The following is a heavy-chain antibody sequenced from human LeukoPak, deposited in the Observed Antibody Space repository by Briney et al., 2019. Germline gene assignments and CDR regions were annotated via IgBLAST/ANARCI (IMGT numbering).Heavy chain of an antibody. D-gene: IGHD3-22*01. CDR2: INPNSGGT. Sequence: GASVKVSCKASGYTFTGYYMHWVRQAPGQGLEWMGWINPNSGGTHYAQKFQGRVTMTRDTSISTAYMELSRLRSDDTAVYYCARDLEEYYYDSSSYYFDYWGQGTLVTVSS. CDR3: ARDLEEYYYDSSSYYFDY. CDR1: GYTFTGYY. J-gene: IGHJ4*02. V-gene: IGHV1-2*02.